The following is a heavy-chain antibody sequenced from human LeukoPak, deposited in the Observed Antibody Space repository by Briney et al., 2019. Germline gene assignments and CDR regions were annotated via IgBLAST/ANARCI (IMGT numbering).Heavy chain of an antibody. CDR1: GFTFSSYG. D-gene: IGHD3-10*01. CDR2: ISYDGSNK. V-gene: IGHV3-30*03. CDR3: ARDMSYGSGSSLDS. Sequence: GGSLRLSCAASGFTFSSYGMHWVRQAPGKGLEWVAVISYDGSNKYYADSVKGRFTISRDNSKNTLYLQMNSLRAEDTAVYYCARDMSYGSGSSLDSWGQGTLVTVSS. J-gene: IGHJ4*02.